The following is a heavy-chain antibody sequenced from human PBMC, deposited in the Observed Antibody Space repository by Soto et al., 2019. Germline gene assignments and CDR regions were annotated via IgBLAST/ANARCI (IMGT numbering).Heavy chain of an antibody. CDR1: GGSISSGDYS. J-gene: IGHJ4*02. V-gene: IGHV4-30-2*01. CDR3: ARSTALVRQYFDS. D-gene: IGHD5-18*01. CDR2: ISPSGTT. Sequence: QLQLQESGSGLVKPSRTLSLTCIVSGGSISSGDYSWNWIRQPPGKGLQWIGYISPSGTTYYNPSLKSRVTISLDRSKNHFSLTLSSVTAADTAVYYCARSTALVRQYFDSWGQGTRVTVSS.